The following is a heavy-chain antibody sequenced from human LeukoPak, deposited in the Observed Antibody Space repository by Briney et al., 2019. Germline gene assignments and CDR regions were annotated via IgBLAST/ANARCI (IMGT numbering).Heavy chain of an antibody. D-gene: IGHD3-3*01. J-gene: IGHJ4*02. V-gene: IGHV3-11*04. Sequence: GGSLRLSCVVSGSTVKSNYMSWARQAPGKGLEWVSYISSSGSTIYYADSVKGRFTISRDNAKNSLYLQMNSLRAEDTAVYYCARDSRHYDFWSGHSTNGVDYWGQGTLVTVSS. CDR1: GSTVKSNY. CDR2: ISSSGSTI. CDR3: ARDSRHYDFWSGHSTNGVDY.